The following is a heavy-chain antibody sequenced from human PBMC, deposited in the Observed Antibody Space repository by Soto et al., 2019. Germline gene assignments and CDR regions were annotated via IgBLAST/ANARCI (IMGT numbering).Heavy chain of an antibody. CDR1: GYTFTSYG. CDR3: ARPRFLEWLFTLDY. CDR2: ISAYNGNT. J-gene: IGHJ4*02. Sequence: QVQLVQSGAEVKKPGASVKVSCKASGYTFTSYGISWVRQAPGQGLEWMGWISAYNGNTNYAQKFQGIVTMTTDTSTTTAYMELRSLRSDDTAVYYCARPRFLEWLFTLDYWGQGTLVTVSS. D-gene: IGHD3-3*01. V-gene: IGHV1-18*01.